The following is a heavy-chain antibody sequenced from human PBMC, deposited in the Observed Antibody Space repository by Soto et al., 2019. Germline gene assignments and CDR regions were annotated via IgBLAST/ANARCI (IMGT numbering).Heavy chain of an antibody. CDR1: GFTFSSYG. J-gene: IGHJ4*02. CDR3: AREGYSSSWYLDY. Sequence: HPGGSLRLSCAASGFTFSSYGMHWVRQAPGKGLEWVGRIRNKAKTYTTEYAASVKGRFTISRDDSKNSLYLQMNSLKTEDTAVYYCAREGYSSSWYLDYWGQGALVTVSS. D-gene: IGHD6-13*01. V-gene: IGHV3-72*01. CDR2: IRNKAKTYTT.